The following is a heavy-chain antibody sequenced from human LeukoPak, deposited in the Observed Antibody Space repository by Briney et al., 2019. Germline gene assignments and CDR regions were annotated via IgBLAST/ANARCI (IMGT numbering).Heavy chain of an antibody. CDR3: ARELRRVFDWFDP. V-gene: IGHV1-2*02. CDR1: GYTFTGYY. Sequence: EASVKVSCKASGYTFTGYYMHWVRQAPGQGLEWMGWINPNSGGTSYAQKFQGRVTMTRDTSISTAYMELSRLRSDDTAVYYCARELRRVFDWFDPWGQGTLVTVSS. J-gene: IGHJ5*02. CDR2: INPNSGGT.